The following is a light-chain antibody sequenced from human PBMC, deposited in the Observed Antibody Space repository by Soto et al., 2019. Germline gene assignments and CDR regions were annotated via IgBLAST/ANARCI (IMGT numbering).Light chain of an antibody. CDR2: YDS. Sequence: SYELTQPPSVSVAPGKTARITCGGNNIGSKSVHWYQQKPGQAPVLVIYYDSDRPSGIPERFSGYNSGNTATLTISRVESGDEADYYCQVWDSSSDHVVFGGGPKRTVL. CDR3: QVWDSSSDHVV. V-gene: IGLV3-21*04. CDR1: NIGSKS. J-gene: IGLJ2*01.